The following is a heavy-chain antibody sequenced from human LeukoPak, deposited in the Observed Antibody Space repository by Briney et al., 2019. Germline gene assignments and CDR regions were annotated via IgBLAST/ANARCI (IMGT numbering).Heavy chain of an antibody. CDR1: GYTFTGYY. D-gene: IGHD5-12*01. CDR3: ARVLSGGYSGYDPLGYMDV. Sequence: ASVKVSCKASGYTFTGYYMHWARQAPGQGLEWMGWINPNSGGTNYAQKFQGRVTMTRDTPISTAYMELSRLRSDDTAVYYCARVLSGGYSGYDPLGYMDVWGKGTTVTVSS. J-gene: IGHJ6*03. V-gene: IGHV1-2*02. CDR2: INPNSGGT.